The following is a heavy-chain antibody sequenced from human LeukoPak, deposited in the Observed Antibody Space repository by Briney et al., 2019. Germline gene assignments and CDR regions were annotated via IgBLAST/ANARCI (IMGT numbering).Heavy chain of an antibody. CDR1: GFTFSSYS. V-gene: IGHV3-21*01. J-gene: IGHJ3*02. D-gene: IGHD2-2*01. CDR2: ISSSSSDI. Sequence: PGGSLRLSCAASGFTFSSYSMDWVRQAPGKGLEWVSSISSSSSDIYYADSVKGGFTISRDNAKNSLYLQMNSLRAEDTAVYYCARLIVPAAMLSAFDIWGQGTMVTVSS. CDR3: ARLIVPAAMLSAFDI.